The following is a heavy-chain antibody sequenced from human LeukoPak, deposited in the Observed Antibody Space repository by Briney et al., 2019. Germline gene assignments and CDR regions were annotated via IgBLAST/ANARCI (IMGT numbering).Heavy chain of an antibody. CDR2: ISPSGGST. CDR1: GYTFTSYY. CDR3: ARTYGDYPNYYFDY. J-gene: IGHJ4*02. V-gene: IGHV1-46*01. D-gene: IGHD4-17*01. Sequence: ASVKVSCKASGYTFTSYYIHWVRQAPGQGLEWMGIISPSGGSTSYAQKFQGRVTMTRDTSTSTVYMELRSLRSEDTAVYYRARTYGDYPNYYFDYWGQGTLVTVSS.